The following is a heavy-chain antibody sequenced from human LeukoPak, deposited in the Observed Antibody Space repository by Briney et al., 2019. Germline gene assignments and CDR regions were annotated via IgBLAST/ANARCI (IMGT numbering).Heavy chain of an antibody. J-gene: IGHJ4*02. CDR3: ARLSYYDSSGYWGADY. D-gene: IGHD3-22*01. V-gene: IGHV1-18*01. CDR2: ISAYNGNT. Sequence: SVKVSCKASGYTFTSYGISWVRQAPGQGLEWMGWISAYNGNTNYAQKLQGRDTMTTDTSTSTAYMELRSLRSDDTAVYYCARLSYYDSSGYWGADYWGQGTLVTVSS. CDR1: GYTFTSYG.